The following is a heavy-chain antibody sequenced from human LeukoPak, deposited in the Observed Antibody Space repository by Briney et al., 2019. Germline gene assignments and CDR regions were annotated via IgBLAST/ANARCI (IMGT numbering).Heavy chain of an antibody. D-gene: IGHD5-24*01. J-gene: IGHJ4*02. CDR1: GFTFSSYW. V-gene: IGHV3-74*01. CDR2: INSDGSST. CDR3: ARARALRDGYNFGY. Sequence: GGSLRLSCAASGFTFSSYWMHWVRQAPGKGLVWVSRINSDGSSTSYADSVKGRFTISRDNAKNTLYLQMNSLRAEDTAVYYCARARALRDGYNFGYWGQGTLVTVSS.